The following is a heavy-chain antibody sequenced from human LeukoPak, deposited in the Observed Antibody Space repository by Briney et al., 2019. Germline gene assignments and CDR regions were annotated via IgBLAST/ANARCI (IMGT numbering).Heavy chain of an antibody. CDR2: INPRNGDT. CDR3: SGGGMAVAGTSLGDY. D-gene: IGHD6-19*01. J-gene: IGHJ4*02. V-gene: IGHV1-2*02. CDR1: XXXXIXYY. Sequence: ASVKVSCXXXXXXXIXYYVHWVRQAPGQGLEWMGWINPRNGDTKFAQNFQGRVTMTRDTSISTVYMELSSLTSDDTAVYYCSGGGMAVAGTSLGDYWGQGTLVTVSS.